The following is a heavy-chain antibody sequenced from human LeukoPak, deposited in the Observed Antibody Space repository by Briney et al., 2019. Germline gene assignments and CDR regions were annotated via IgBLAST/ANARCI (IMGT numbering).Heavy chain of an antibody. CDR2: TSGSGAGT. CDR1: GFTFSSYA. D-gene: IGHD3-10*01. Sequence: GGSLRLSCAASGFTFSSYAMSWVRQAPGKGLECISATSGSGAGTYYADSVKGRFTISRDNSKNTLYLQMNSLRAEDTAVYYCAKSPIAFGEPTNWFDPWGQGTLVTVSS. CDR3: AKSPIAFGEPTNWFDP. V-gene: IGHV3-23*01. J-gene: IGHJ5*02.